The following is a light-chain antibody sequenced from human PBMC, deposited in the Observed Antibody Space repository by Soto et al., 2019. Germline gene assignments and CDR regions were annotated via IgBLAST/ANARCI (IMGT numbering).Light chain of an antibody. CDR1: SSDVGGYNY. CDR2: EVS. V-gene: IGLV2-14*01. CDR3: GSYTSSSTYV. J-gene: IGLJ1*01. Sequence: QSALTQPASVSGSPGQSITIYCTGTSSDVGGYNYVSWYQQHPGKTPKLMIYEVSNRPSGVSNRFSGSKSGNTASLTISVLQSDDEADYYCGSYTSSSTYVFGTGTKVTVL.